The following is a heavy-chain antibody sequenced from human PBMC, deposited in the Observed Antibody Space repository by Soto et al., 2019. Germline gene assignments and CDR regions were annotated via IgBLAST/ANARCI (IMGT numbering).Heavy chain of an antibody. Sequence: SETLSLTCTVSGGSISSSSYYWGWIRQPPGKGLEWIGSIYYSGSTYYNPSLKSRVTISVDTSKNQFSLKLSSVTAADTAVYYCARLGKRWHNYYYYGMDVWGQGTTVTVSS. CDR1: GGSISSSSYY. CDR2: IYYSGST. D-gene: IGHD4-17*01. V-gene: IGHV4-39*01. CDR3: ARLGKRWHNYYYYGMDV. J-gene: IGHJ6*02.